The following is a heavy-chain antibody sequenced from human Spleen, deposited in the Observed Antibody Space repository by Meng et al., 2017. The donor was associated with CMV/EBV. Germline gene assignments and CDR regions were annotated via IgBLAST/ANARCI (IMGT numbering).Heavy chain of an antibody. Sequence: FTHYVIRCVRQAPGQGLEWMGWRSPYNGATNYARSLPGRVTMTTDTPTSTAYMELRSLRSDDTAVYYCARDIEYCSGTGCYEDCFDPWGQGTLVTVSS. J-gene: IGHJ5*02. CDR1: FTHYV. CDR2: RSPYNGAT. CDR3: ARDIEYCSGTGCYEDCFDP. D-gene: IGHD2-2*01. V-gene: IGHV1-18*04.